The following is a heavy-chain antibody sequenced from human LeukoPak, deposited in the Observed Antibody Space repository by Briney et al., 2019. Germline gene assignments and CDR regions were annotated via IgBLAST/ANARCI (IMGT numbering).Heavy chain of an antibody. CDR1: GFTFSNYG. CDR3: ARDYYDSSGDSPLDH. V-gene: IGHV3-33*01. J-gene: IGHJ4*02. CDR2: IWHDGSRT. D-gene: IGHD3-22*01. Sequence: GGSLRLSCAASGFTFSNYGMHWVRQAPGRGLEWAAFIWHDGSRTDFADSVKGRFTISRDNSKNTLYLQMNSLRADDTAVYYYARDYYDSSGDSPLDHWGQGTLVTVSS.